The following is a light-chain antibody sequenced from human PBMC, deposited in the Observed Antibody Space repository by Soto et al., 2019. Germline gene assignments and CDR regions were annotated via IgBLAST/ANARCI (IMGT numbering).Light chain of an antibody. J-gene: IGKJ4*01. CDR1: QSVNSN. Sequence: EIVMTQSPATLSVSPGERATLSCRASQSVNSNLAWYQQKPGQAPRLLIYGASTRATDIPARFSGSVSGTDFTLTITSLQSEDFAVYYCHQYTNRPPGGTFGGGTKVEIK. CDR2: GAS. CDR3: HQYTNRPPGGT. V-gene: IGKV3-15*01.